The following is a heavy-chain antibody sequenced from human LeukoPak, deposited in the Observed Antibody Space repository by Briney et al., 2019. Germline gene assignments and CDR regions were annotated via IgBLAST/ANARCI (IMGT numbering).Heavy chain of an antibody. CDR2: IFYSGST. D-gene: IGHD5-12*01. V-gene: IGHV4-39*01. CDR3: ARHSRSGYSDYESAFDI. CDR1: GGSISSSSFY. J-gene: IGHJ3*02. Sequence: PSETLSLTCTVSGGSISSSSFYWDWIRQPPGKGLEWIGTIFYSGSTYYNPSLKSRITISVDTSKNQFSLKLSSVTAADTAVYYCARHSRSGYSDYESAFDIWGQGTMVIASS.